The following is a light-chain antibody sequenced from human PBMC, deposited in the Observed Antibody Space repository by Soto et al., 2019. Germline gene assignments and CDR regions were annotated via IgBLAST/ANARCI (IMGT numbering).Light chain of an antibody. V-gene: IGKV3-20*01. CDR3: QQYGSSPGFT. CDR1: QSVSSSY. CDR2: GAS. J-gene: IGKJ3*01. Sequence: EIVLTQSPGTLSLSPGERATLSCRASQSVSSSYLAWYQQKPGQAPRLLIYGASSRATGIPDRFSGSGSGTELTLTISRLEPEDFAVYYCQQYGSSPGFTFGPGTKVDIK.